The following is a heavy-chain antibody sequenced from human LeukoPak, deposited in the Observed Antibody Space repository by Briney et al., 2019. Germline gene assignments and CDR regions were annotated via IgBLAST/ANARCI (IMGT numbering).Heavy chain of an antibody. D-gene: IGHD1-7*01. CDR2: IWYDGSNK. CDR3: AREGGDNWNYGYFDY. V-gene: IGHV3-33*01. J-gene: IGHJ4*02. CDR1: GFTFSSYG. Sequence: GRSLRLSCAASGFTFSSYGMHWVRQAPGKGLEWVAVIWYDGSNKYYADSVKGRFTISRDNSKNTLYLQMNSLRAEDTAVYYCAREGGDNWNYGYFDYWGQGTLVTVPS.